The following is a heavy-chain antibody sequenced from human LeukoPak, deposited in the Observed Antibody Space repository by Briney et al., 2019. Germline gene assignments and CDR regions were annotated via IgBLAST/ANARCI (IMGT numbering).Heavy chain of an antibody. CDR1: GFTFSSYG. CDR3: AKEIGYSYGYGTDY. J-gene: IGHJ4*02. CDR2: IRYDGSNK. D-gene: IGHD5-18*01. Sequence: GGSLRLSCAASGFTFSSYGMHWVRQAPGKGLEWVAFIRYDGSNKYYADSVKGRFTISRDNSKNTLYLQMNSLRAEDTAVYYCAKEIGYSYGYGTDYWGQGTLVTDSS. V-gene: IGHV3-30*02.